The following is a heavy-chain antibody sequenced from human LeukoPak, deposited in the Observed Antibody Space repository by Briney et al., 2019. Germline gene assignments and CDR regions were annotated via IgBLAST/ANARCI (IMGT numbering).Heavy chain of an antibody. CDR1: GGSISSGSYY. CDR2: IYTSGST. V-gene: IGHV4-61*02. J-gene: IGHJ2*01. D-gene: IGHD2-8*01. CDR3: ARGHIVPTPPFPCYFDL. Sequence: KPSETLSLTCTVSGGSISSGSYYWSWIRQPAGKGLEWIGRIYTSGSTNYNPSLKSRVTISVDTSKNQFSLKLSSVTAADTAVYYCARGHIVPTPPFPCYFDLWGRGTLVTVSS.